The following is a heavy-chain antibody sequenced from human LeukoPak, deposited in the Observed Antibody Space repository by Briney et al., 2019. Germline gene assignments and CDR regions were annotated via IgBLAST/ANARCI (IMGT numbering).Heavy chain of an antibody. CDR3: AREEGYSYGFFSPFDY. J-gene: IGHJ4*02. D-gene: IGHD5-18*01. Sequence: GGSLRLSCAASGFTFSSYSMNWVRQAPGKGLEWVSYISSSSSTIYYADSVKGRFTISRDNAKNSLYLQMNSLRAEDTAVYYCAREEGYSYGFFSPFDYWGQGTLVTVSS. CDR2: ISSSSSTI. CDR1: GFTFSSYS. V-gene: IGHV3-48*01.